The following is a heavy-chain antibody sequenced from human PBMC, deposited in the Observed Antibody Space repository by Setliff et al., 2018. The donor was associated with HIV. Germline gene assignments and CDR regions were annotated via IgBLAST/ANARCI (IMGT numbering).Heavy chain of an antibody. CDR3: ARVGERWLQFYYFDN. Sequence: GGSLRLSCAASGFTFSNSSMNWVRQAPGKGLEWVSSISSNSDYIYYIELLKGRFTISRDDSKNTLYLQMNSLRFEDTAMYYCARVGERWLQFYYFDNWGQGTLVTVSS. V-gene: IGHV3-21*04. D-gene: IGHD5-12*01. CDR2: ISSNSDYI. CDR1: GFTFSNSS. J-gene: IGHJ4*02.